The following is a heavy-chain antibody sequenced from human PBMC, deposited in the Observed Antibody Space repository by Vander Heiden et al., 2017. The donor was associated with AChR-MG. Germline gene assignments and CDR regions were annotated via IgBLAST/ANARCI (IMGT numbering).Heavy chain of an antibody. CDR3: AKGRVGAAGTWFDP. CDR2: IRGSGGST. V-gene: IGHV3-23*01. D-gene: IGHD6-13*01. Sequence: EVQLLESGGGLVQPGGSLRLYCAASGFTFRRYAMSWVRQAPGKGLEWVSAIRGSGGSTYYADSVKGRFTISRDNSKNTLYLQMNSLRAEDTAVYYCAKGRVGAAGTWFDPWGQGTLVTASS. J-gene: IGHJ5*02. CDR1: GFTFRRYA.